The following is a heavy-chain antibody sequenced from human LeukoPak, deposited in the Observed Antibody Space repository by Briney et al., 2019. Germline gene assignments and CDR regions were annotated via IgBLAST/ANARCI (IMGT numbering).Heavy chain of an antibody. Sequence: GRCPRLSRAASGFTFSSYGMHWVRQAPGKGLEWVAVIWYDGSNKYYADSVKGRFTISRDNSKNTLYLQMNSLRAEDTAVYYCSRGFLGYSSSCDFYWGQRTLLSVSS. CDR2: IWYDGSNK. CDR3: SRGFLGYSSSCDFY. V-gene: IGHV3-33*01. J-gene: IGHJ4*02. CDR1: GFTFSSYG. D-gene: IGHD6-13*01.